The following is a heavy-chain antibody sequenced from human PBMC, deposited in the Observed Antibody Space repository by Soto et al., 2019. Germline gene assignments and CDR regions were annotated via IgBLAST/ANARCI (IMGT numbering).Heavy chain of an antibody. CDR1: GFTFSNYW. CDR2: IKVGGSEK. V-gene: IGHV3-7*05. CDR3: AGVAV. D-gene: IGHD6-19*01. J-gene: IGHJ4*02. Sequence: EVQLVESGGGFVQPGGSLRLSCAASGFTFSNYWMSWVRQAPGKGLEWVANIKVGGSEKYYVDSVKGRFTISRDNAKNSLYLQMNSLRAEDTAVYYCAGVAVRGQGTLVTVSS.